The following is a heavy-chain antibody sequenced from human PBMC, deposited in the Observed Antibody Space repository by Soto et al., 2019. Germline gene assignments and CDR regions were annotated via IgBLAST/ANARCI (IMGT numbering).Heavy chain of an antibody. CDR2: IYHSGST. Sequence: PSETLSLTCAVSGGFISSSNWWSWVRQPPGKGLEWIGEIYHSGSTNYNPSLKSRVTISVDKSKNQLSLRLTSVTAADTAVYYCARGVQPRSSGWFPDWFDPWGQGTLVTVSS. J-gene: IGHJ5*02. CDR3: ARGVQPRSSGWFPDWFDP. V-gene: IGHV4-4*02. D-gene: IGHD6-19*01. CDR1: GGFISSSNW.